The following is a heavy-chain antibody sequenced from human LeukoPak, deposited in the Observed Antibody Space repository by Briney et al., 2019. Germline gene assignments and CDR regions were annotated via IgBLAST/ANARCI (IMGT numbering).Heavy chain of an antibody. CDR3: ARKGMVRAPYWGFDY. CDR1: GGSFSGYY. Sequence: SSETLSLTCAVYGGSFSGYYWSWIRQPPGKGLEWIGEINHSGSTNYNPSLKSRVTISVDTSKNQFSLKLSSVTAADTAVYYCARKGMVRAPYWGFDYWGQGTLVTVSS. V-gene: IGHV4-34*01. D-gene: IGHD3-10*01. J-gene: IGHJ4*02. CDR2: INHSGST.